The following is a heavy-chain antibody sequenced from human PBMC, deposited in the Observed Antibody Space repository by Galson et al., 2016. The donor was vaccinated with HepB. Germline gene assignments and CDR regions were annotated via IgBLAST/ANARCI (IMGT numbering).Heavy chain of an antibody. CDR1: GYNFSSYW. J-gene: IGHJ4*02. D-gene: IGHD4/OR15-4a*01. V-gene: IGHV5-51*01. Sequence: QSGAEVKKPGESLKISCKGSGYNFSSYWIGWVRQMPGKGLVWMGIIYPDDSDTIYSPSFQGHVTFSADKTISTVYLQWSSLKASDTAMYSCARPLPPGAPEGFGYWGQGTLVTVPS. CDR3: ARPLPPGAPEGFGY. CDR2: IYPDDSDT.